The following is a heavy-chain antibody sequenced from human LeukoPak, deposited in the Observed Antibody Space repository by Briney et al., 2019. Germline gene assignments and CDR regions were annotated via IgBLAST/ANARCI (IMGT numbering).Heavy chain of an antibody. CDR2: IYPGDSDT. J-gene: IGHJ3*02. CDR1: GYSFTSYW. D-gene: IGHD5-18*01. V-gene: IGHV5-51*01. Sequence: GESLKISRKGSGYSFTSYWIGWVRQTPGKGLEWMGIIYPGDSDTRYSPSFQGQVTISADKSISTAYLQWSSLKASDTAMYYCARPVDTAMVFAFDIWGQGTMVTVSS. CDR3: ARPVDTAMVFAFDI.